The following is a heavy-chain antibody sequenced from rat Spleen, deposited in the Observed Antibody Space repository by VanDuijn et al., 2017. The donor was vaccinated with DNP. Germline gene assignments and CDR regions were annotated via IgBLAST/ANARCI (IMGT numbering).Heavy chain of an antibody. V-gene: IGHV5S10*01. CDR3: ARGSGSYYWYFDF. CDR1: GFTFSDYN. Sequence: EVQLVESGGGLVQPGRSLKLSCAASGFTFSDYNMAWVRQAPKKGLEWVATIIYDGGSTYYRDSVKGRFTISRNNAKNTLYLQMDSLGSEDTATYYCARGSGSYYWYFDFWGPGTMVTVSS. CDR2: IIYDGGST. D-gene: IGHD5-1*01. J-gene: IGHJ1*01.